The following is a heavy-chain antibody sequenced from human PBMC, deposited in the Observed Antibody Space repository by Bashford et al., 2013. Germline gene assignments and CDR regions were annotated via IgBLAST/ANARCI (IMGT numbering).Heavy chain of an antibody. CDR3: ARGIAVAGRDNRFDP. Sequence: SVDPVLTCSVSGGSISNYYWTWIRQPPGKGLEWIGYIYYSGSTNYNPSLKSRVTISVDTSKNQFSLKMSSVTAADTAVYYCARGIAVAGRDNRFDPWGQGTLVTVSS. CDR2: IYYSGST. J-gene: IGHJ5*02. D-gene: IGHD6-19*01. V-gene: IGHV4-59*12. CDR1: GGSISNYY.